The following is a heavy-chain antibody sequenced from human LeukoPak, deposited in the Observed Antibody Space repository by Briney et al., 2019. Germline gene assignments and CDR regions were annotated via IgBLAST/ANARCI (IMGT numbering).Heavy chain of an antibody. J-gene: IGHJ4*02. CDR1: GGSMSSYY. CDR3: ARGARAGYNLEPFDY. Sequence: TLSLTCTVSGGSMSSYYWSWIRQPPGKGLEWIGYIYYSGSTKYNPSLKSRVTISVDTSKNQFSLKLSSVTTADTAVYYCARGARAGYNLEPFDYWGQGTLVTVSS. CDR2: IYYSGST. D-gene: IGHD5-24*01. V-gene: IGHV4-59*08.